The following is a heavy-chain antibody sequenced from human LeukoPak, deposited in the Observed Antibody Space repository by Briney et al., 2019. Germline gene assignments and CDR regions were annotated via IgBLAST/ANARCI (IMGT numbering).Heavy chain of an antibody. J-gene: IGHJ5*02. D-gene: IGHD3-3*01. CDR2: INHSGST. Sequence: PSETLSLTCAVYGGSFSGYYWSWIRQPPGKGLGWIGEINHSGSTNYNPSLKSRVTISVGTSKNQFSLKLSSVTAADTAVYYCARESYYDFWSGYQRLYNWFDPWGQGTLVTVSS. CDR3: ARESYYDFWSGYQRLYNWFDP. V-gene: IGHV4-34*01. CDR1: GGSFSGYY.